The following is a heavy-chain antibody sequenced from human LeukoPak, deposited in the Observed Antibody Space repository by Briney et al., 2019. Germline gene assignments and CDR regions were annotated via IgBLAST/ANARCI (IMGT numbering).Heavy chain of an antibody. CDR1: GGSFSGYY. V-gene: IGHV4-34*12. CDR2: IIHDGST. CDR3: ARGLASGYPPIPFDY. Sequence: SETLSLTCAVYGGSFSGYYWSWIRQSPGQGLEWIGEIIHDGSTNYNPSLTSRVNISIDTSKIQFSLNLSSVTAADTAVYYCARGLASGYPPIPFDYWGQGTLVTVSS. J-gene: IGHJ4*02. D-gene: IGHD3-3*01.